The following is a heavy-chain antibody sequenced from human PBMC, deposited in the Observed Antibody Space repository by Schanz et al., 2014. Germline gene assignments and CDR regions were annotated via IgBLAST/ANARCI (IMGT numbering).Heavy chain of an antibody. Sequence: QVHLVQSGAEVKEPGSSVKVSCKASGYTFTSNGITWVRQAPGQGLEWVAWISPYNGNTAYAQNLKGRVRMTKDTSTATAYMELRSLTSDDTAVYYCARDRVYRFLKGENRFYFDYWGQGTLVIVSS. CDR1: GYTFTSNG. V-gene: IGHV1-18*04. D-gene: IGHD3-3*01. CDR2: ISPYNGNT. J-gene: IGHJ4*02. CDR3: ARDRVYRFLKGENRFYFDY.